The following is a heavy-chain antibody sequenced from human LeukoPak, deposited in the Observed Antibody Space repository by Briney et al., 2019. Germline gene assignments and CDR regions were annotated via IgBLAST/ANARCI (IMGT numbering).Heavy chain of an antibody. V-gene: IGHV3-23*01. Sequence: GASLRLSCAASGFTFSSYAMSWVRQAPGKGLEWVSGISEGVGNTYYADSVKGRFTISRDHSKNTLYLQMNSLRAEDTALYYCAKREKGTTGRFFDYWGQGTLVTVSS. J-gene: IGHJ4*02. CDR2: ISEGVGNT. D-gene: IGHD4-17*01. CDR1: GFTFSSYA. CDR3: AKREKGTTGRFFDY.